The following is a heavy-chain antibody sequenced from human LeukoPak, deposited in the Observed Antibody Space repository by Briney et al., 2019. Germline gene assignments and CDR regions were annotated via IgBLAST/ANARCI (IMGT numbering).Heavy chain of an antibody. Sequence: GGSLRLSCAASGFIFSTYNMNWVRQAPGKGLEWVSYISSSSNSIYYADSVKGRFTISRDNARNSLYLQMNSLRAEDTAVYYCARDKDYGSGSYYDYWGQGTLVTVSS. CDR2: ISSSSNSI. J-gene: IGHJ4*02. V-gene: IGHV3-48*01. CDR1: GFIFSTYN. D-gene: IGHD3-10*01. CDR3: ARDKDYGSGSYYDY.